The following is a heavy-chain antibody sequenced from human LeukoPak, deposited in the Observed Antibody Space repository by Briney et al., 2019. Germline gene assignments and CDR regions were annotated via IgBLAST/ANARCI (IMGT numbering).Heavy chain of an antibody. V-gene: IGHV1-8*01. J-gene: IGHJ6*03. CDR3: ARGPRGDSYYYYMDV. CDR2: MNPNSGNT. CDR1: GYTFTSYG. Sequence: ASVKVSCKASGYTFTSYGINWVRQATGQGLEWMGWMNPNSGNTGYAQKFQGRVTMTRNTSISTAYMELSSLRSEDTAVYYCARGPRGDSYYYYMDVWGKGTTVTVSS. D-gene: IGHD2-21*02.